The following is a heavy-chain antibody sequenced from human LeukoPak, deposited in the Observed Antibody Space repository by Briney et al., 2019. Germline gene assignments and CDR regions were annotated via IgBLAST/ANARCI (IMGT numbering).Heavy chain of an antibody. Sequence: GGSLRLSCAASGLTFSSYSMNWVRQTPGKGLEWVSYISSSSAIYYADSVKGRFTISRDNARNSLYLQMNSLRAEGTAVYHCARGRYFDYWGQGTLVTVSS. J-gene: IGHJ4*02. CDR3: ARGRYFDY. CDR1: GLTFSSYS. CDR2: ISSSSAI. V-gene: IGHV3-48*01.